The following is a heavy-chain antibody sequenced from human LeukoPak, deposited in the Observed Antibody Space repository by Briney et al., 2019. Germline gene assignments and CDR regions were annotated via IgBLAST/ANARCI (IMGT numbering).Heavy chain of an antibody. CDR2: IIPTFGTA. CDR3: ARGMGATTNQYYYYGMDV. CDR1: GGTFSSYA. Sequence: SVTVSCKASGGTFSSYAISWVRQAPGQGLEWMGGIIPTFGTANYAQKFQGRVTITADESTSTAYMELSSLRSEDTAVYYCARGMGATTNQYYYYGMDVWGQGTTVTVSS. J-gene: IGHJ6*02. D-gene: IGHD5-12*01. V-gene: IGHV1-69*13.